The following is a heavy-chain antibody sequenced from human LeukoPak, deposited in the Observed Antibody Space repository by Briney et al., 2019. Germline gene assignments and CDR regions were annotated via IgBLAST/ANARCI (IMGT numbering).Heavy chain of an antibody. Sequence: PGGSLRLSCAASGFTFSSYWMSWVRQAPGKGLEWVASIKQDGSEKYYVDSVKGRFTISRDNAKNSLYLQMNSLRAEDTAVYYCARDLSGLGLVRGVTTYYFDYWGQGTLVTVSS. CDR2: IKQDGSEK. CDR1: GFTFSSYW. J-gene: IGHJ4*02. V-gene: IGHV3-7*01. D-gene: IGHD3-10*01. CDR3: ARDLSGLGLVRGVTTYYFDY.